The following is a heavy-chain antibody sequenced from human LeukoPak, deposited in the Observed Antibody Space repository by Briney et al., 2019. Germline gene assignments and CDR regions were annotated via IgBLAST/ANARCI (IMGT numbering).Heavy chain of an antibody. D-gene: IGHD5-18*01. J-gene: IGHJ6*03. Sequence: SETLSLTCAVYGGSFSGYYWGWIRQPPGKGLEWIGSIYHSGSTYYNPSLKSRVTISVDTSKNQFSLKLSSVTAADTAVYYCARIGYSYGPIYYYYMDVWGKGTTVTVSS. CDR2: IYHSGST. CDR1: GGSFSGYY. CDR3: ARIGYSYGPIYYYYMDV. V-gene: IGHV4-38-2*01.